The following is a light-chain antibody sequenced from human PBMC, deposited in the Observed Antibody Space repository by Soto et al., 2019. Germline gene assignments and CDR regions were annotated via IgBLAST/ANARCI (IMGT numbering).Light chain of an antibody. Sequence: DIPMTQSPSTLSASVGDRVSITCRASQSISSWLAWYQQKPWKAPKLLIYDASSLESGVPSRFSSSGSGTELTLTRSRLHPDDFATYYCQQYNSYSPWMFGQGTKVEIK. CDR2: DAS. V-gene: IGKV1-5*01. J-gene: IGKJ1*01. CDR1: QSISSW. CDR3: QQYNSYSPWM.